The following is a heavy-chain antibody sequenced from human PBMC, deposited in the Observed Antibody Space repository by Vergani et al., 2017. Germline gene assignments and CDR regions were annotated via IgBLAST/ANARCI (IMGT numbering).Heavy chain of an antibody. CDR3: VRDNKQPRPSAFDL. J-gene: IGHJ3*01. V-gene: IGHV4-61*02. CDR2: SYVSGIT. D-gene: IGHD2/OR15-2a*01. CDR1: GASINNDFYY. Sequence: QVQLQESGPGLVTPSQTLSLTCTVSGASINNDFYYWHWIRQPAGKGLEWIGRSYVSGITDYNSSLQSRVSMSVDTSKNQFSLTLTSVTAADTAVYYCVRDNKQPRPSAFDLWDQGTMVTVSS.